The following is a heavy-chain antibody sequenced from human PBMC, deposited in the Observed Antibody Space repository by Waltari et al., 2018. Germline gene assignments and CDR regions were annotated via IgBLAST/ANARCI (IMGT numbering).Heavy chain of an antibody. V-gene: IGHV4-39*07. CDR2: IYYSGST. CDR3: ARAEGSTSLTYYYYYMDV. Sequence: QLQLQESGPGRVKPSGTLSLTRTVSGGSISGSSYYWGGIRQPPGKGLEWIGCIYYSGSTYYNPSLKSRVTISVDTSKNQFSLKLSSVTAADTAVYYCARAEGSTSLTYYYYYMDVWGKGTTVTISS. J-gene: IGHJ6*03. CDR1: GGSISGSSYY. D-gene: IGHD2-2*01.